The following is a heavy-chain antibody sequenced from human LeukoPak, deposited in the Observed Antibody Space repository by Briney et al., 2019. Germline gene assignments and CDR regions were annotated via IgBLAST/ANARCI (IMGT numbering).Heavy chain of an antibody. CDR1: GGSISSYY. Sequence: SETLSLTCTVSGGSISSYYWSWIRQPAGKGLEWIGRIYTSGSTNYNPSLKSRVTMSVDTSKNQFSLKLSSVTAADTAVYYCASGRMTTVMGGEGVDVWGQGTTVTVSS. V-gene: IGHV4-4*07. CDR2: IYTSGST. J-gene: IGHJ6*02. D-gene: IGHD4-11*01. CDR3: ASGRMTTVMGGEGVDV.